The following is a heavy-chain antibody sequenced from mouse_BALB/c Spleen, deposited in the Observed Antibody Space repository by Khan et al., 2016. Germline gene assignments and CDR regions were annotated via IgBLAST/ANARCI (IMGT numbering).Heavy chain of an antibody. CDR2: IRSKANHHAT. J-gene: IGHJ2*01. CDR1: GFTFSDAW. V-gene: IGHV6-6*01. CDR3: TRSNYFDY. Sequence: EVKLEESGGGLVQPGGSMKLSCAASGFTFSDAWMDWVRQSPEKGLEWVAEIRSKANHHATYYAESVKGRFTISSDDYNSSVYLQMNSLRAEDTGIYYCTRSNYFDYWGQGSTLTVSS.